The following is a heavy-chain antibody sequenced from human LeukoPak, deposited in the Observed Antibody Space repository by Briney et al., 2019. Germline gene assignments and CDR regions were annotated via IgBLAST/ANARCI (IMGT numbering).Heavy chain of an antibody. CDR2: INPNSGGT. J-gene: IGHJ4*02. CDR1: GYTFTGYY. CDR3: ARDAGYCSSTSCYPLDY. D-gene: IGHD2-2*01. Sequence: GASVKVSCKASGYTFTGYYMHWVRQAPGQGLEWMGWINPNSGGTNYAQKLQGRVTMTTDTSTSTAYMELRSLRSDDTAVYYCARDAGYCSSTSCYPLDYWGQGTLVTVSS. V-gene: IGHV1-2*02.